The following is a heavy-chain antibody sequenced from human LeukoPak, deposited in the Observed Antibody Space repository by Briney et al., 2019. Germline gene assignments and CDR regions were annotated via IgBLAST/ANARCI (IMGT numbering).Heavy chain of an antibody. J-gene: IGHJ4*02. CDR3: ARDRPFGGVLDFDY. CDR2: IYNDGSS. Sequence: GGSLRLSCVASGFTVSSNYMSWVRQAPGKGLEWVSVIYNDGSSYYADSVKGRFTISRDNSKNTLYLQMDSLRAEDTAVYYCARDRPFGGVLDFDYWGQGTLVTVSS. V-gene: IGHV3-66*01. D-gene: IGHD3-16*01. CDR1: GFTVSSNY.